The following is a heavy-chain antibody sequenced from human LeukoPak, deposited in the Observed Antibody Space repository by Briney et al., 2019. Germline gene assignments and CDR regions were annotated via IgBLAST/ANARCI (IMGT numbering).Heavy chain of an antibody. J-gene: IGHJ4*02. V-gene: IGHV3-23*01. CDR2: ISGSGGGK. D-gene: IGHD4-17*01. CDR3: AKARDYGDYWTFDY. CDR1: GFTFSNYA. Sequence: GGSLRLSCAASGFTFSNYAMSWVRQAPGKGLEWVSGISGSGGGKYYADSVKARFSISRDSSKNTLYLQMNTLRAEDTAVYYCAKARDYGDYWTFDYWGQGTPVTVSS.